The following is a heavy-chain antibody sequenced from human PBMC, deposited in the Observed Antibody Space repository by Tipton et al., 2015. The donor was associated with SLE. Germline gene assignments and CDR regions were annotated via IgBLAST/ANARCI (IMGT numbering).Heavy chain of an antibody. CDR1: GFTFSSYS. Sequence: SLRLSCAASGFTFSSYSMNWVRQAPGKGLEWVSYISSGGSTIYYADSVKGRFTISRDNAKNSLYLQMNSLRAEDTAVYYCASLVVVPAATGDYWGQGTLVTVSS. V-gene: IGHV3-48*01. CDR2: ISSGGSTI. CDR3: ASLVVVPAATGDY. D-gene: IGHD2-2*01. J-gene: IGHJ4*02.